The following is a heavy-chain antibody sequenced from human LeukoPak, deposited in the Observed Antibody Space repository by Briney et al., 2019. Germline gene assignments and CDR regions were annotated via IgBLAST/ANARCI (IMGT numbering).Heavy chain of an antibody. D-gene: IGHD2-2*01. CDR3: AGGTIGYCSSTSCYALPRGRFDP. V-gene: IGHV1-69*13. CDR2: IIPIFGTA. Sequence: SVTVSCMPSGGSFSSYAISWARQAPGQGLEWMGGIIPIFGTANYAQTFQGRVTITADQATSTAYMEVSRLRCGGTGVNYCAGGTIGYCSSTSCYALPRGRFDPWGQGTLVTVSS. J-gene: IGHJ5*02. CDR1: GGSFSSYA.